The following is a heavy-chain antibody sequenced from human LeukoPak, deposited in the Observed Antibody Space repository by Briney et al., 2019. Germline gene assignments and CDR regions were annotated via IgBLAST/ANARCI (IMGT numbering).Heavy chain of an antibody. D-gene: IGHD3-3*01. CDR3: AKVSGRRYDFWSGYYEGWFDP. CDR1: GFTFSSYA. V-gene: IGHV3-23*01. CDR2: ISGSGGST. Sequence: PGGSLRLSCAASGFTFSSYAMSWVRQAPGKGLEWVSAISGSGGSTYYADSVKGRFTISRDNSKNTLYLQMNSLRAKDTAVYYCAKVSGRRYDFWSGYYEGWFDPWGQGTLVTVSS. J-gene: IGHJ5*02.